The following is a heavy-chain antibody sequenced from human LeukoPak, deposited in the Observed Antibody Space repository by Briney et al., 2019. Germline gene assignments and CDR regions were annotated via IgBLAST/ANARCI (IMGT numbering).Heavy chain of an antibody. CDR2: IYSSGSA. D-gene: IGHD2-2*03. CDR3: ARHDGS. Sequence: SETLSLTCTVSGDSISSSYFYWAWIRQPPGKGLQWIGSIYSSGSAYYNPSLKSRVAISVDTSENQFSLKLSSVTAADTAVYYCARHDGSWGQGTLVTVSS. V-gene: IGHV4-39*01. J-gene: IGHJ5*02. CDR1: GDSISSSYFY.